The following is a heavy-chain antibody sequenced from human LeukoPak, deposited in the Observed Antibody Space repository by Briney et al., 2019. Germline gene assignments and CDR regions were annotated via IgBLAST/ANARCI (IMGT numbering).Heavy chain of an antibody. V-gene: IGHV1-18*01. J-gene: IGHJ4*02. D-gene: IGHD5-18*01. CDR3: ARASTAMVRDY. CDR2: ISAYNGNT. CDR1: GYTFTSYG. Sequence: ASVKVSCKASGYTFTSYGISWVRQAPVQGLEWMGWISAYNGNTNYAQKFQGRVTMTTDTSTSTAYMELRSLRSDDTAVYYCARASTAMVRDYWGQGTLVTVSS.